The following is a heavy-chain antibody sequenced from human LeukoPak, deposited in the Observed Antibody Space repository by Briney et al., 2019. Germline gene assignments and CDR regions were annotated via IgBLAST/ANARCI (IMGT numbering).Heavy chain of an antibody. CDR2: INHSGST. J-gene: IGHJ4*02. Sequence: PSETLSLTCAVYGGSISGYYWSWIRQPPGKGLEWIGEINHSGSTNYNPSLKSRVTISVDTSNNQFSLKLSSVTAADTTVHYFAGGSGVSTCYGVISRAFDYWGQGTLVTVSS. CDR1: GGSISGYY. CDR3: AGGSGVSTCYGVISRAFDY. D-gene: IGHD3-16*02. V-gene: IGHV4-34*01.